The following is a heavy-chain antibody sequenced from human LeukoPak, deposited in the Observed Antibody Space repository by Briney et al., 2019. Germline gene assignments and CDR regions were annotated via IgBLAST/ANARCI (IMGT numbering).Heavy chain of an antibody. D-gene: IGHD3-22*01. CDR1: GYTFTSYG. V-gene: IGHV1-18*01. CDR2: ISAYNGNT. CDR3: ARDHYYDSSGRGGIDAFDI. J-gene: IGHJ3*02. Sequence: GASVKVSCKASGYTFTSYGISWVRQAPGQGLEWMGWISAYNGNTNYAQKLQGRVTMTTDTSTSTAYMELRSLRSDDTAVYYCARDHYYDSSGRGGIDAFDIWGQGTMVTVSS.